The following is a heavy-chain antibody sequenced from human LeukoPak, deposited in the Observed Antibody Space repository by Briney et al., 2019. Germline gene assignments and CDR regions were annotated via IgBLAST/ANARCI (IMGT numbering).Heavy chain of an antibody. CDR3: ARGDRDFDY. D-gene: IGHD3-16*02. V-gene: IGHV4-39*07. CDR2: IYYSGST. CDR1: GGSISSSSYY. Sequence: PSETLSLTCTVPGGSISSSSYYWGWIRQPPGKGLEWIGSIYYSGSTYYNPSLKSRVTISLDTSKNQFSLKLSSVTAADTAVYYCARGDRDFDYWGQGTLVTVSS. J-gene: IGHJ4*02.